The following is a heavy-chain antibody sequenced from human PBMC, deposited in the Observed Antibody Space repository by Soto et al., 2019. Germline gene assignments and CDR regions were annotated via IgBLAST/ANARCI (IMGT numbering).Heavy chain of an antibody. V-gene: IGHV3-30*18. CDR2: VSHDGRNT. CDR1: GFTFSDYA. CDR3: SKGVRQWLVTSDFNY. Sequence: VQLVESGGGVVQPGRSLRLSCAASGFTFSDYAMHWVRQAPGKGLEWVAVVSHDGRNTHYADSVKGPFTTSRDSSKNTVSLAMTSLRAEDTAVYSCSKGVRQWLVTSDFNYWGQGALVTVSS. J-gene: IGHJ4*02. D-gene: IGHD6-19*01.